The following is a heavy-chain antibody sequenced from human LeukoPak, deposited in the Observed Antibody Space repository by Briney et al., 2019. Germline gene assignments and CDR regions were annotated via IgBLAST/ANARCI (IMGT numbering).Heavy chain of an antibody. CDR1: GFTFNSYW. CDR3: ARDQGYHYMDV. CDR2: IKQDGSEK. J-gene: IGHJ6*03. Sequence: GGSLRLSCAASGFTFNSYWMSWVRQAPGKGLEWVANIKQDGSEKYYVDSVKGRFTISRDNAKNSLYLQMNSLRAEDTAVYYCARDQGYHYMDVWGKGTTVTVSS. V-gene: IGHV3-7*01.